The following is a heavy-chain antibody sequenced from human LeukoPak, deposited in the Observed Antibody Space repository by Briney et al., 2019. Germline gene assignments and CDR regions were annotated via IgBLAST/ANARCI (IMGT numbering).Heavy chain of an antibody. CDR3: ARDGNYDILTGCPANI. V-gene: IGHV1-46*01. J-gene: IGHJ3*02. D-gene: IGHD3-9*01. CDR2: INPSGGST. Sequence: ASVKVSCKASGYTFTSYYMHWVRQAPGQGLEWMGIINPSGGSTSYAQKFQGRVTMTRDTSTSTVYMELSSLRSEDPAVYYCARDGNYDILTGCPANIWGQGTMVTVSS. CDR1: GYTFTSYY.